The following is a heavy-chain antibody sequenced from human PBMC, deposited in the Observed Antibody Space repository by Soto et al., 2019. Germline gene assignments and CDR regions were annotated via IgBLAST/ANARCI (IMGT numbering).Heavy chain of an antibody. CDR3: AHRTYDILTGHKGIHWFDP. CDR1: GFSLSTSGVG. D-gene: IGHD3-9*01. J-gene: IGHJ5*02. V-gene: IGHV2-5*02. Sequence: SGPTLVNPTQTLTLTCTFSGFSLSTSGVGVGWIRQPPGKALEWLALIYWDDDKRYSPSLKSRLTITKDTSKNQVVLTMTNMDPVDTATYYCAHRTYDILTGHKGIHWFDPWGQGTLVTVSS. CDR2: IYWDDDK.